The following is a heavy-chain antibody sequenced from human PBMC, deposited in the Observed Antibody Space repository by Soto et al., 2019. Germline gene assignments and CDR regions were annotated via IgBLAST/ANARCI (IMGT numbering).Heavy chain of an antibody. J-gene: IGHJ4*02. V-gene: IGHV3-23*01. CDR2: ISGSGGST. CDR3: AKHFSRQQLGDRDY. CDR1: GFTFSSYA. D-gene: IGHD6-13*01. Sequence: GGSLRLSCAASGFTFSSYAMSWVRQAPGKGLEWVSAISGSGGSTYYADSVKGRFTISRDNSKNTLYLQMNSLRAEDTAVYYCAKHFSRQQLGDRDYWGQGTLVTVSS.